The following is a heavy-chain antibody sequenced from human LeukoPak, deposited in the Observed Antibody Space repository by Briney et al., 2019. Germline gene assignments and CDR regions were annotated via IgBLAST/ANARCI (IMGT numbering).Heavy chain of an antibody. CDR1: GGTFSSYA. CDR3: ARSQRELRWFPGDD. D-gene: IGHD4-23*01. J-gene: IGHJ4*02. V-gene: IGHV1-69*13. Sequence: SVKVSCKASGGTFSSYAISWVRQTPGQGLEWMGGIIPIFGTANYAQKFQGRVTITADVSTSTAYMELSSLRSEDTAVYYCARSQRELRWFPGDDWGQGTLVTVSS. CDR2: IIPIFGTA.